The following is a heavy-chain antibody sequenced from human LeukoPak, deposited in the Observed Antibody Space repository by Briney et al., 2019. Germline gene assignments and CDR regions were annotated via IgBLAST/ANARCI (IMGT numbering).Heavy chain of an antibody. CDR1: GGSISSSSYY. J-gene: IGHJ4*02. CDR3: ARHPEAEYGSGSYYDY. D-gene: IGHD3-10*01. CDR2: IYYSGST. V-gene: IGHV4-39*07. Sequence: SETLSLTCTVSGGSISSSSYYWGWIRQPPGKGLEWIGSIYYSGSTYYNPSLKSRVTISVDTSKNQFSLKLSSVTAADTAMYYCARHPEAEYGSGSYYDYWGQGTLVTVSS.